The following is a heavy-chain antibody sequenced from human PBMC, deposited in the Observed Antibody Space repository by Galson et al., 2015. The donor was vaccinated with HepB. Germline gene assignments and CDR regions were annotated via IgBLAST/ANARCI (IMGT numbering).Heavy chain of an antibody. CDR1: GFTFSSYS. CDR3: VRDRQLLW. CDR2: ITSTSNTI. Sequence: SLRLSCAASGFTFSSYSMNWVRQAPGKGLEWVSYITSTSNTIYYADSVKGRFTISRDNARNSLYLQMNSLRAEDTAVYYCVRDRQLLWWGQGTLVTVSS. J-gene: IGHJ4*02. D-gene: IGHD3-10*01. V-gene: IGHV3-48*01.